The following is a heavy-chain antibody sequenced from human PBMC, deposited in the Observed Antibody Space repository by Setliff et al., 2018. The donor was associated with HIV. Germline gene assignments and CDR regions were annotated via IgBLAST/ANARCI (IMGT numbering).Heavy chain of an antibody. J-gene: IGHJ6*03. V-gene: IGHV4-39*01. CDR2: IYYSGST. CDR1: GGSISIISYY. CDR3: ARVDCSGTSCYRDSYYYMDV. Sequence: SETLSLTCTVSGGSISIISYYWGWIRQPPGKGLEYIGSIYYSGSTYYNPSLKSRVTISVDTSKNQFSLNLSSVTAADTAVYYCARVDCSGTSCYRDSYYYMDVWGKGTTVT. D-gene: IGHD2-2*01.